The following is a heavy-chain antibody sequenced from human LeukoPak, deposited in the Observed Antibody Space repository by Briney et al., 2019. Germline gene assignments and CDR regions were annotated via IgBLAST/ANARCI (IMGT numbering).Heavy chain of an antibody. CDR3: AREDYCSGGSCYSSPLGY. Sequence: PSETLSLTCTVSGGSISSYYWSWIRQPAGKGLEWIGRIYTSGSTNYNPSLKSRVTMSVDTSKNQFSLKLSSVTAADTAVYYCAREDYCSGGSCYSSPLGYWGQGTLVTVSS. J-gene: IGHJ4*02. V-gene: IGHV4-4*07. CDR2: IYTSGST. CDR1: GGSISSYY. D-gene: IGHD2-15*01.